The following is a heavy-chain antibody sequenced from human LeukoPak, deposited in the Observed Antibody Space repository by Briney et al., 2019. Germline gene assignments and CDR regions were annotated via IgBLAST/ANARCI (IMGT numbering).Heavy chain of an antibody. Sequence: GESLRISCKGSGYTFTSYWITWVRQMPGKGLEWMGRIDPTDSFTHYSPSFQGHVTISVDKSITTAYLQWSSLKASDTAMYYCARLGDILIGQYGAFDIWGQGTLVTVSS. CDR1: GYTFTSYW. CDR2: IDPTDSFT. CDR3: ARLGDILIGQYGAFDI. V-gene: IGHV5-10-1*01. D-gene: IGHD3-9*01. J-gene: IGHJ3*02.